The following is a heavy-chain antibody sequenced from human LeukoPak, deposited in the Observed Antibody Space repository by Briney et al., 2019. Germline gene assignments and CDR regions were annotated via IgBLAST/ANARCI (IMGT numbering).Heavy chain of an antibody. J-gene: IGHJ4*02. V-gene: IGHV3-48*03. Sequence: GGSLRLSCAASGFAFTNYEMNWVRQAPGKGLEWVSYVRGSGTSIFYEDSVKGRFTISGDNDKNALYVQVHSLRAEDTAVYYCATQVPRTPHFPPWGQGPLVPVSS. CDR1: GFAFTNYE. CDR2: VRGSGTSI. CDR3: ATQVPRTPHFPP. D-gene: IGHD2-15*01.